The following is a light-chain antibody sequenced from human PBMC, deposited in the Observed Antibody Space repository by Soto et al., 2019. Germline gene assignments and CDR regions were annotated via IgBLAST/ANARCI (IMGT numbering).Light chain of an antibody. Sequence: QSVLTQPPSASGSPGQSGTMSCSGSSSNVGTNYVSWYVQFPGTAPKVLMYKNDKRPSGVPDRFSGSKSGTSASLAISGLRSDDEAEYYCAAWDDSLSGLVFGGWTKLTVL. CDR3: AAWDDSLSGLV. CDR2: KND. J-gene: IGLJ3*02. V-gene: IGLV1-47*01. CDR1: SSNVGTNY.